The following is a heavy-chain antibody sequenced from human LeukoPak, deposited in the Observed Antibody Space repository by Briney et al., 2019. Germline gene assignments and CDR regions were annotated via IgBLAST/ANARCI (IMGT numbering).Heavy chain of an antibody. CDR3: AADDWGSYRLSP. D-gene: IGHD3-16*02. J-gene: IGHJ5*02. CDR1: GFTFTSSA. Sequence: SVKVSCKASGFTFTSSAMQWVRQARGQRLEWIGWIVVGSGNTNYAQEFQERVTITRGMSTSTAYMELSSLRSEDTAVYYCAADDWGSYRLSPWGQGTLVTVSS. CDR2: IVVGSGNT. V-gene: IGHV1-58*02.